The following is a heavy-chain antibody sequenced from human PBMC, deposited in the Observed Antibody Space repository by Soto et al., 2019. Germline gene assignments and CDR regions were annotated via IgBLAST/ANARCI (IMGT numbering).Heavy chain of an antibody. CDR2: IYYSGTI. D-gene: IGHD6-13*01. V-gene: IGHV4-30-4*01. Sequence: SETLSLTCTVSGHSISSEYYWSWIRQPPGKGLEWIGYIYYSGTIYYNPSPKSRVTISVDTSKNQFSLEVSSVTAADTAVYYCASRGPAAAEFDYWGQGTLVTVSS. CDR3: ASRGPAAAEFDY. J-gene: IGHJ4*02. CDR1: GHSISSEYY.